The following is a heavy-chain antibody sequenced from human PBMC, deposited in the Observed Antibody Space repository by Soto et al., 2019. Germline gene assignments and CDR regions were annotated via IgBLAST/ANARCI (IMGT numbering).Heavy chain of an antibody. D-gene: IGHD3-10*01. Sequence: QVQLVQSGAEVKRPGSSVKVSCKASGDTFNFYSINWVRQAPGVGLEWMGRVNPIVSMSNYAQKFQGRVTMTADKSTRTAYMERSSLRSEDTAIYYCASSYGSGYRAFDYWGQGALVTVSS. J-gene: IGHJ4*02. CDR2: VNPIVSMS. V-gene: IGHV1-69*02. CDR1: GDTFNFYS. CDR3: ASSYGSGYRAFDY.